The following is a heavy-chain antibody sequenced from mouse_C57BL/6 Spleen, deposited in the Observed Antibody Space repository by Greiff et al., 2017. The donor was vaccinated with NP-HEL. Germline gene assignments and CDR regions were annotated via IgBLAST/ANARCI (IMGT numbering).Heavy chain of an antibody. CDR3: TRGAYYGSSYGY. CDR1: GYTFTDYE. J-gene: IGHJ2*01. D-gene: IGHD1-1*01. Sequence: VKLQESGAELVRPGASVTLSCKASGYTFTDYEMHWVKQTPVHGLEWIGAIDPETGGTAYNQKFKGKAILTADKSSSTAYMELRSLTSEDSAVYYCTRGAYYGSSYGYWGQGTTLTVSS. CDR2: IDPETGGT. V-gene: IGHV1-15*01.